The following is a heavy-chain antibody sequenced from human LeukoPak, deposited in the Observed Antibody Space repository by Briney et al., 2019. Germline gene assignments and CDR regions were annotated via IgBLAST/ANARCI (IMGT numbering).Heavy chain of an antibody. D-gene: IGHD3-10*01. CDR1: GDSIIGYY. J-gene: IGHJ3*02. Sequence: ASETLSLTCSVSGDSIIGYYWGWIRQPPGKGLEWIGNIFYSGSTYYSPSLKSRVTISLDTSRNQFSLKLNSVTAADTAVYYCAKSNGYGLVDIWGQGTMVTVSS. CDR3: AKSNGYGLVDI. V-gene: IGHV4-39*07. CDR2: IFYSGST.